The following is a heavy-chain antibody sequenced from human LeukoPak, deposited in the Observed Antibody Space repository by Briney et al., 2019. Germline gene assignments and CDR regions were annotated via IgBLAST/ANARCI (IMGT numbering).Heavy chain of an antibody. CDR1: GFTFSSYA. J-gene: IGHJ6*03. V-gene: IGHV3-23*01. D-gene: IGHD3-16*01. CDR3: AKDGVSSSYYYYYMDV. Sequence: GGSLRLSCAASGFTFSSYAMSWVRQAPGKGLEWVSGISGIGGSTYYADSVKGRFTISRDNSKNTLYLQMNSLRAEDTAIYYCAKDGVSSSYYYYYMDVWGKGTTATVSS. CDR2: ISGIGGST.